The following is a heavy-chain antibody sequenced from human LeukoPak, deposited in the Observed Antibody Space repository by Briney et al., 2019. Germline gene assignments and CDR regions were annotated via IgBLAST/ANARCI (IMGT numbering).Heavy chain of an antibody. CDR1: GFTFSSYW. J-gene: IGHJ4*02. Sequence: PGGSLRLSCAASGFTFSSYWMHWVRQAPGKGLVWVSRINSDGSSTSYADSVKGRFTISRDNAKNTLYLQMNSLRAEDTAVYYCAREQYSSSWYGGFDYWGQGTLVTVSS. V-gene: IGHV3-74*01. CDR2: INSDGSST. D-gene: IGHD6-13*01. CDR3: AREQYSSSWYGGFDY.